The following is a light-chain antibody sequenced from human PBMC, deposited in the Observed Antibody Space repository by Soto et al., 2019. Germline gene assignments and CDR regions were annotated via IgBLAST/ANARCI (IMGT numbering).Light chain of an antibody. J-gene: IGLJ2*01. CDR1: SSDVGDYNY. CDR2: DVH. V-gene: IGLV2-14*03. CDR3: ASYAGITTYVV. Sequence: QSALTQPASVSGSPGQSITISCTGTSSDVGDYNYVSWYQLHPGKAPKLMIYDVHNRPSGVSNRFSGSKSGNTASLTISGLQAEVEADYYCASYAGITTYVVFGGGTKVTVL.